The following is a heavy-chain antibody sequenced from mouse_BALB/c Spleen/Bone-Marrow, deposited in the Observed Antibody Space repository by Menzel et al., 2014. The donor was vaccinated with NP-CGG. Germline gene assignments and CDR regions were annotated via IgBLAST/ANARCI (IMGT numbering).Heavy chain of an antibody. CDR2: INPSSGYT. J-gene: IGHJ3*01. CDR1: GYTFTSYT. Sequence: VQLQQSGAELARPGASVKMSCKASGYTFTSYTMHWVKQRPGQGLEWIGYINPSSGYTNYNQKFKDKATLTADKSSSTAYMQLSGLTSENSAVYYCAREGYGNFAYWGQGTLVTVSA. D-gene: IGHD2-10*02. V-gene: IGHV1-4*01. CDR3: AREGYGNFAY.